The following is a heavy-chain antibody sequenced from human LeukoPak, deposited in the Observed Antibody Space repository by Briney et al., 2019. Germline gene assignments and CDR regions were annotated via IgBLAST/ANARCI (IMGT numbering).Heavy chain of an antibody. CDR3: ARDQTGDYYDSSGYYSWFDP. J-gene: IGHJ5*02. CDR2: IYYSGST. D-gene: IGHD3-22*01. V-gene: IGHV4-30-4*01. CDR1: GGSISSGDYY. Sequence: SEALSLTCTVSGGSISSGDYYWSWIRQPPGKGLEWIGYIYYSGSTYYNPSLKSRVTISVETSKNQFSLKLSSVTAADTAVNYCARDQTGDYYDSSGYYSWFDPWGQGTLVTVSS.